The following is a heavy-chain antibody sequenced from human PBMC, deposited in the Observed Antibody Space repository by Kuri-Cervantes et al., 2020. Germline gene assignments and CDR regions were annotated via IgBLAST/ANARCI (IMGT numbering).Heavy chain of an antibody. CDR2: ISWNSGSI. D-gene: IGHD2-15*01. Sequence: LSLTCAASGFTFDDYAMHWVRQAPGKGLEWVSGISWNSGSIGYADSVKGRFTISRDNAKNSLYLQMNSLRAEDTALYYCAKAVGYCSGGSCRYYFDYWGQGTLVTVSS. CDR3: AKAVGYCSGGSCRYYFDY. J-gene: IGHJ4*02. CDR1: GFTFDDYA. V-gene: IGHV3-9*01.